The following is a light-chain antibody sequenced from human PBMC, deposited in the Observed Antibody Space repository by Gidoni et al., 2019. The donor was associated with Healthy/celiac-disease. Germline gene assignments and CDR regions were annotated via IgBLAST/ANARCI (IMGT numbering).Light chain of an antibody. V-gene: IGKV3-20*01. CDR1: QRVSSSY. Sequence: IVLTQSPGTLSLSPGERATLSCRASQRVSSSYLAWYQQKPGQAPRLLIYGASSRATGIPDRFSGSGSGTDFTLTISRLEPEDFAVYYCQQYGSSPGWTFGQGTKVEIK. CDR3: QQYGSSPGWT. CDR2: GAS. J-gene: IGKJ1*01.